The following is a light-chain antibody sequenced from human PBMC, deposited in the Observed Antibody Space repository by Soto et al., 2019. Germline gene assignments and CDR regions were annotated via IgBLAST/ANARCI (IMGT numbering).Light chain of an antibody. CDR3: QSSDSSLSGSYV. Sequence: QSVLTQPPSVSGAPGQRVTISCTGSSSNIGAGYDVHWYQRLPGTAPKVLIYGNNNRPSGVPDRLSGSKSGTSASLAITGLQAEDEADYYCQSSDSSLSGSYVFGTGTKLTVL. CDR1: SSNIGAGYD. V-gene: IGLV1-40*01. CDR2: GNN. J-gene: IGLJ1*01.